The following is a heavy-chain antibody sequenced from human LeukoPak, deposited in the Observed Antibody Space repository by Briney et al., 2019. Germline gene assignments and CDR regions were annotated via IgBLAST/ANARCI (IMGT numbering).Heavy chain of an antibody. CDR3: AKEGGQLVGNWFDP. D-gene: IGHD6-6*01. V-gene: IGHV3-30*18. Sequence: GRFLRLSCAASGFTFSSYGMHWVRQAPGKGLEWVAVISYDGSNKYYADSVKGRFTISRDNSKNTLYLQMNSLRAEDTAVYYCAKEGGQLVGNWFDPWGQGTLVTVSS. J-gene: IGHJ5*02. CDR1: GFTFSSYG. CDR2: ISYDGSNK.